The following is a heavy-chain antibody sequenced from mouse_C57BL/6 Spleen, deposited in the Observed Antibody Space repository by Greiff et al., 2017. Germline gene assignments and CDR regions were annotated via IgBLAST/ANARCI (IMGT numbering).Heavy chain of an antibody. Sequence: VKLQESGAELVKPGASVKVSCKASGYTFTSYGMHWVKQRTGQGLEWIGRLTPCDSATNYNQKFKGKATLTVDKSSSTAYMQLSSLTPEDSAVYYCAYDGDYVWFAYWGQGTLVTVSA. V-gene: IGHV1-74*01. CDR2: LTPCDSAT. J-gene: IGHJ3*01. CDR3: AYDGDYVWFAY. D-gene: IGHD2-3*01. CDR1: GYTFTSYG.